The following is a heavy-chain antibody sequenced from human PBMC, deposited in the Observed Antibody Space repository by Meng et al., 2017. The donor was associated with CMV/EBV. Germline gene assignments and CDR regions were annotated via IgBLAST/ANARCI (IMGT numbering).Heavy chain of an antibody. J-gene: IGHJ4*02. Sequence: QVWPQQWGAGLLKPSQTLSLTCAVNGGYFSGYYWSWNRQPPGKGLEWIGEINHSGSTNYNPSLKSRVTISVDTSKNQFSLKLSSVTAADTAVYYCARDNRRGGVDYWGQGTLVTVAS. CDR1: GGYFSGYY. D-gene: IGHD3-3*01. V-gene: IGHV4-34*01. CDR2: INHSGST. CDR3: ARDNRRGGVDY.